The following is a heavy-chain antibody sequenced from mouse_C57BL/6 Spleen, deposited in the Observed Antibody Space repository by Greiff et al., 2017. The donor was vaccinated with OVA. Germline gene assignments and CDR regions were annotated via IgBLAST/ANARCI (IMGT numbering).Heavy chain of an antibody. CDR1: GYTFTDYY. CDR2: IYPGSGNT. CDR3: ARSTMVTVDY. D-gene: IGHD2-2*01. J-gene: IGHJ2*01. V-gene: IGHV1-76*01. Sequence: VQVVESGAELVRPGASVKLSCKASGYTFTDYYINWVKQRPGQGLEWIARIYPGSGNTYYNEKFKGKATLTAEKSSSTAYMQLSSLTSEDSAVYFCARSTMVTVDYWGQGTTLTVSS.